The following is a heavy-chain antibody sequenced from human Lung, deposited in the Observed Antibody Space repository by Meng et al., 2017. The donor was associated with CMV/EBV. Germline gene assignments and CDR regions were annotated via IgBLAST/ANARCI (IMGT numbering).Heavy chain of an antibody. CDR2: VSYDGSQK. CDR3: VRSYNNNWHTFDY. V-gene: IGHV3-30*14. J-gene: IGHJ4*02. CDR1: GFSFNHFA. Sequence: GSLRLSCAASGFSFNHFAMHWVRQGPGKGLEWVAIVSYDGSQKYYADSVKGRFTISRDNSKNTVYLQMNSLRAEDTATFYCVRSYNNNWHTFDYWGQGPLVTVSS. D-gene: IGHD1-14*01.